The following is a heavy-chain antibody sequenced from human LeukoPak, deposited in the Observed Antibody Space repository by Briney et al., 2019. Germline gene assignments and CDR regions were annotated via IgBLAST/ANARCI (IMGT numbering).Heavy chain of an antibody. CDR1: GGSISSSSYY. CDR3: AIEGRIAVAGEVGYYFDY. CDR2: IYYSGST. J-gene: IGHJ4*02. V-gene: IGHV4-39*02. Sequence: SETLSLTCTVSGGSISSSSYYWGWIRQPPGKGLEWIGSIYYSGSTYYNPSLKSRFTISVDTSKNQFSLKLSSVTAAETAVYYCAIEGRIAVAGEVGYYFDYWGQGTPVTVSS. D-gene: IGHD6-19*01.